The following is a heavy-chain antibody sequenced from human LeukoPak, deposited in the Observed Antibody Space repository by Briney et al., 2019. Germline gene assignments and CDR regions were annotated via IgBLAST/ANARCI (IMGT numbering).Heavy chain of an antibody. J-gene: IGHJ5*02. Sequence: SETLSLTCAVSGGSISSGGYSWSWIRQPPGKGLEWIGYIYHSGSTYYNPSLKSRVTISVDRSKNQFSLKLSSVTAADTAVYYCARDLSIAGRRRWFDPWGQGTLVTVSS. D-gene: IGHD6-6*01. CDR1: GGSISSGGYS. CDR2: IYHSGST. CDR3: ARDLSIAGRRRWFDP. V-gene: IGHV4-30-2*01.